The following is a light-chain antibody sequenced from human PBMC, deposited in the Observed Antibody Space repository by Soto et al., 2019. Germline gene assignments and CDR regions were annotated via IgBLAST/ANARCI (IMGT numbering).Light chain of an antibody. CDR2: DVT. CDR3: ASYTSTDTLVV. Sequence: QSALTQPASVSGSPGQSITISCTGTISDVGGYNFVSWYQQHPGKAPKLIIYDVTYRPSGVPDRFSGSRSGNTASLTISGLQAEDEADYYCASYTSTDTLVVFGGGTKVTVL. J-gene: IGLJ2*01. CDR1: ISDVGGYNF. V-gene: IGLV2-14*01.